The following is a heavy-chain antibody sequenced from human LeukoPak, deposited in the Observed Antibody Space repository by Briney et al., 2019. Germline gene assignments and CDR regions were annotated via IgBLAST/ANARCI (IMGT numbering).Heavy chain of an antibody. CDR1: GVSISSSNW. Sequence: SETLSLTCAVSGVSISSSNWWSWVRQPPGKGLEWIGEIYHSGSTNYNPSLKSRVTISVDKSKNQFSLKLSSVTAADTAVYYCARDGYPGSEYFQHWGQGTLVTVSS. CDR3: ARDGYPGSEYFQH. D-gene: IGHD1-1*01. J-gene: IGHJ1*01. V-gene: IGHV4-4*02. CDR2: IYHSGST.